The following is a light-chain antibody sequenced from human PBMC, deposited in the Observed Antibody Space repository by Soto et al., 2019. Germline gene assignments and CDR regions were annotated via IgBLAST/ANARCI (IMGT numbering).Light chain of an antibody. Sequence: EIVLTQSPVTLSLSPGERATLSCRASQSVSSFLAWYQQRPGQAPRLLIYDASNRATGIPSRFSGSGSGRDFSLTISSLEPEDFAVYFCQQRTNWPWTFGQGTKVEIK. CDR2: DAS. J-gene: IGKJ1*01. CDR1: QSVSSF. V-gene: IGKV3-11*02. CDR3: QQRTNWPWT.